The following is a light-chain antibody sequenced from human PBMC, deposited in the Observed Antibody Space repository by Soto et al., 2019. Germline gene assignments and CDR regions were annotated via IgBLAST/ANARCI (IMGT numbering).Light chain of an antibody. V-gene: IGLV1-44*01. CDR2: SNK. J-gene: IGLJ3*02. Sequence: QSVLTQPPSASGTPGQKVTISCSGTTSNIEGNAVNWFQHLPGSAPKLLIYSNKQRPSGVPDRFSGSKSGTSASLAIVGLQSEDEADYYCAAWDDSLNGPDWVFGGGTKLTVL. CDR1: TSNIEGNA. CDR3: AAWDDSLNGPDWV.